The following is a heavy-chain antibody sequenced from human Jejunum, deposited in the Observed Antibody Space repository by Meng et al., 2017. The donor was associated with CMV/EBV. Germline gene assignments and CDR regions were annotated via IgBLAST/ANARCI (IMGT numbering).Heavy chain of an antibody. CDR1: GYPFTNYD. CDR3: ARRRNWFDS. Sequence: KVDCKASGYPFTNYDRDWVRQATGQGPEWMGWVNPNSGKTGYAQKFQGRLIMSRNSSIDTAYMELSSLRSDDTAVYYCARRRNWFDSWGQGTLVTVSS. CDR2: VNPNSGKT. J-gene: IGHJ5*01. V-gene: IGHV1-8*01.